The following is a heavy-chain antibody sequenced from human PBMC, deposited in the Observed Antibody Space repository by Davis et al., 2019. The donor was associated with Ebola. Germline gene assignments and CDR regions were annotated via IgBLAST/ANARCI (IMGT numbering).Heavy chain of an antibody. V-gene: IGHV3-30*04. D-gene: IGHD1-1*01. CDR1: GFSFSSYA. CDR2: TSHNERER. CDR3: ARALHDEVLDY. J-gene: IGHJ4*02. Sequence: GESLKISCAASGFSFSSYAMHWVRQSPGKGLEWVAVTSHNERERFYGESVQGRFTISRDNSENVLYLQMDSLRPDDTAIYFCARALHDEVLDYWGQGTPVTVSS.